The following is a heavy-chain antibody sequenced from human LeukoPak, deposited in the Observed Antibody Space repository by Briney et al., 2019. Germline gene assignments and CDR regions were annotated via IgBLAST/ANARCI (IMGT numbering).Heavy chain of an antibody. CDR1: GGSISSSDYY. Sequence: PSQTLSLTCTVSGGSISSSDYYWSWIRQPPGKGLEWIGYIYYSGSTYSNPSLKSRVTISIDTSKNQFLLKLSSVTAADTAVYYCARDRYECSGGTCSPYNWFDPWGQGTLVTVSS. V-gene: IGHV4-30-4*01. CDR3: ARDRYECSGGTCSPYNWFDP. D-gene: IGHD2-15*01. J-gene: IGHJ5*02. CDR2: IYYSGST.